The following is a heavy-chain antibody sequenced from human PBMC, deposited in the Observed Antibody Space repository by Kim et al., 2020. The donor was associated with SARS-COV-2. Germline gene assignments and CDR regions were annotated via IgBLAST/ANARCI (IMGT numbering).Heavy chain of an antibody. V-gene: IGHV3-33*01. Sequence: GGSLRLSCAASGFTFSSYGMHWVRQAPGKGLEWVAVIWYDGSNKYYADSVKGRFTISRDNSKNTLYLQMNSLRAEDTAVYYCARDRPWNGGYCSGGSCGDAFDVWGQGTMVTVSS. CDR3: ARDRPWNGGYCSGGSCGDAFDV. D-gene: IGHD2-15*01. CDR1: GFTFSSYG. J-gene: IGHJ3*01. CDR2: IWYDGSNK.